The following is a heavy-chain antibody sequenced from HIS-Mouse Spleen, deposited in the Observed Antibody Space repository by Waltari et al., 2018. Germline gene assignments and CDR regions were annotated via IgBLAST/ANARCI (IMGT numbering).Heavy chain of an antibody. Sequence: QVQLVQSGAEVKKPGASVKVSCKASGYTFTGYYMHWVRQAPGQGLECMGSTNPSSGGTNYAQKFQGRVTMTRDTSIRTAYMEQSRLRSDDTAVYYGARVSKQWRHAVGYWGQGTLVTVSS. V-gene: IGHV1-2*02. CDR3: ARVSKQWRHAVGY. CDR1: GYTFTGYY. CDR2: TNPSSGGT. J-gene: IGHJ4*02. D-gene: IGHD6-19*01.